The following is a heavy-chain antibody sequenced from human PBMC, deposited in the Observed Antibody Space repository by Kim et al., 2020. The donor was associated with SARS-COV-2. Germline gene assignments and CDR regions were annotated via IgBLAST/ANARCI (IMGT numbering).Heavy chain of an antibody. CDR1: GFTFSGSA. D-gene: IGHD3-10*01. CDR3: TRGRVLLWFGERNWFDP. J-gene: IGHJ5*02. CDR2: IRSKANSYAT. Sequence: GGSLRLSCAASGFTFSGSAMHWVRQASGKGLEWVGRIRSKANSYATAYAASVKGRFTISRDDSKNTAYLQMNSLKTEDTAVYYCTRGRVLLWFGERNWFDPWGQGTLVTVSS. V-gene: IGHV3-73*01.